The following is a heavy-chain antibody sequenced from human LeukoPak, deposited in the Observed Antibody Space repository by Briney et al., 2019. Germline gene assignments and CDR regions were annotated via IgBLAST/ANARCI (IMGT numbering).Heavy chain of an antibody. V-gene: IGHV3-23*01. J-gene: IGHJ1*01. CDR1: GFTFSSYA. D-gene: IGHD2-2*01. CDR2: ISGSGGST. CDR3: ATYSSSNAREFQH. Sequence: GGSLRLSCAASGFTFSSYAMSWVRQAPGKGLEWVSAISGSGGSTYYADSVKGRFTISRDIAKNSLYLQMNSLGAEDTAVYYCATYSSSNAREFQHWGQGTLVTVSA.